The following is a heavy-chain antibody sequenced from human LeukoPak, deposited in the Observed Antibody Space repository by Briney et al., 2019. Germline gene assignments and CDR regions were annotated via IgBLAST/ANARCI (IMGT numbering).Heavy chain of an antibody. V-gene: IGHV3-30*04. D-gene: IGHD1-1*01. Sequence: GGSLRLSCAASGFTFSSYAMHWVRQAPGKGLEWVAVISYDGSNKYYADSVKGRFTISRDNSKNTLYLQMNSLRAKDTAVYYCASNWNCDYWGQGTLVTVSS. CDR1: GFTFSSYA. J-gene: IGHJ4*02. CDR2: ISYDGSNK. CDR3: ASNWNCDY.